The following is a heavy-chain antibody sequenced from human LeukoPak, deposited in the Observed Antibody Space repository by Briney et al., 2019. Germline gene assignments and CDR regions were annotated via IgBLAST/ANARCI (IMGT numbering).Heavy chain of an antibody. D-gene: IGHD2-2*01. CDR2: IYYSGST. V-gene: IGHV4-39*07. J-gene: IGHJ6*02. CDR1: GGSISSNSYF. Sequence: SETLSLTCTVSGGSISSNSYFWGWIRQPPGKGLEWIGSIYYSGSTNYNPSLKSRVTISVDTSKNQFSLKLSSVTAADTAAYYCAREWEDCSSTSCAFRGGDYYYGMDVWGQGTTVTVSS. CDR3: AREWEDCSSTSCAFRGGDYYYGMDV.